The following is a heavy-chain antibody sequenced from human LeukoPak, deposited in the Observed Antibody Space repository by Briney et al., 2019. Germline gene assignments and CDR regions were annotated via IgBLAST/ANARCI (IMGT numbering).Heavy chain of an antibody. CDR2: IIPIFGTA. CDR3: ARGRSLYYDYVWGSYRSRYFDY. Sequence: ASVKVSCKASGGTFGSYAISWVRQAPGQGLEWMGGIIPIFGTANYAQKFQGRVTITADESTSTAYMELSSLRSEDTAVYYCARGRSLYYDYVWGSYRSRYFDYWGQGTLVTVSS. CDR1: GGTFGSYA. J-gene: IGHJ4*02. V-gene: IGHV1-69*13. D-gene: IGHD3-16*02.